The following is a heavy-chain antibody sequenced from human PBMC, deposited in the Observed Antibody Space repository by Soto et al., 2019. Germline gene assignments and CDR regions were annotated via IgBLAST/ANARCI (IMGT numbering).Heavy chain of an antibody. CDR2: TYYRSKWYD. CDR3: AKEASTEDGMDV. J-gene: IGHJ6*02. CDR1: GDSVSSNSAA. V-gene: IGHV6-1*01. Sequence: SQTLSLTCAISGDSVSSNSAAWNWIRQSPSRGLEWLGRTYYRSKWYDDYAVSVKTRITINPDTSKNQFSLQLNSVTPEDTAVYYCAKEASTEDGMDVWGQGTTVTVSS.